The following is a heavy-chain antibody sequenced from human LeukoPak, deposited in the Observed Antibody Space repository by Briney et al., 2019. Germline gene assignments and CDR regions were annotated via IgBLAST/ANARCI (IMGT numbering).Heavy chain of an antibody. CDR1: GGTFSSYA. CDR2: IIPIFGTA. D-gene: IGHD1-26*01. J-gene: IGHJ6*03. Sequence: WASVKASCKASGGTFSSYAISWVRQAPGQGLEWMGGIIPIFGTANYAQKFQGRVTITADESTSTAYMELSSLRSEDTAVYYCARPQVGADAPRGTYYYYMDVWGKGTTVTVSS. CDR3: ARPQVGADAPRGTYYYYMDV. V-gene: IGHV1-69*13.